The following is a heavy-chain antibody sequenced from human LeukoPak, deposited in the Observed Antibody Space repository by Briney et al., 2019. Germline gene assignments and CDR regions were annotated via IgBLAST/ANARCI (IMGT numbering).Heavy chain of an antibody. J-gene: IGHJ4*02. CDR2: FDPEDGET. D-gene: IGHD3-3*01. CDR3: ATGEDRFGVVISFDY. CDR1: GYTLTELS. V-gene: IGHV1-24*01. Sequence: ASLKVSCKVSGYTLTELSMHWVLQAPGNGLEWMGGFDPEDGETIYAQKFQGRVTMTEDTSTDTAYMELSSLRSEDTAVYYCATGEDRFGVVISFDYWGQGTLVTVSS.